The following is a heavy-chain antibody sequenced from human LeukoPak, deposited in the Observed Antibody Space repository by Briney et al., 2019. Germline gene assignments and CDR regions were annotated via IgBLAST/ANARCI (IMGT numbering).Heavy chain of an antibody. J-gene: IGHJ4*02. Sequence: GGSLRLSCAASGFTFSDYYMSWIRQAPGKGLEGVSYISSSGSTIYYADSVKGRFTISRDNAKNSLSLQMNSLRAADTAVYYCASPTIFGVVIYYWGQRNLVTVSS. V-gene: IGHV3-11*04. CDR3: ASPTIFGVVIYY. D-gene: IGHD3-3*01. CDR2: ISSSGSTI. CDR1: GFTFSDYY.